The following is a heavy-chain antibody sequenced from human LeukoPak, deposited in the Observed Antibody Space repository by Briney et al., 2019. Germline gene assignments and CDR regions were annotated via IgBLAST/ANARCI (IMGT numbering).Heavy chain of an antibody. CDR1: GYTFTGYY. CDR3: ARDLEGYCSGGSCYPRLDY. J-gene: IGHJ4*02. D-gene: IGHD2-15*01. V-gene: IGHV1-2*05. CDR2: INPNSGGT. Sequence: ASVKVSCKASGYTFTGYYTHWVRQAPGQGLEWMGRINPNSGGTNYAQKFQGRVTMTRDTSISTAYMELSRLRSDDTVVYYCARDLEGYCSGGSCYPRLDYWGQGTLVTVSS.